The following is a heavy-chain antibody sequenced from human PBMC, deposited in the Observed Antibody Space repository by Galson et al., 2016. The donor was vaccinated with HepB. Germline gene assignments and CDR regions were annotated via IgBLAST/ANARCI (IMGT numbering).Heavy chain of an antibody. CDR3: ARQDRAGLVNF. V-gene: IGHV4-39*01. J-gene: IGHJ3*01. CDR1: GGSISSSSYF. D-gene: IGHD6-19*01. CDR2: IYYSGTT. Sequence: VSGGSISSSSYFWAWIRQPPGKGLDWIGSIYYSGTTHYNPSLQSRVSISVDTSKNQFSLRLTSVSAADTAMYSCARQDRAGLVNFWGQGTMVTVSS.